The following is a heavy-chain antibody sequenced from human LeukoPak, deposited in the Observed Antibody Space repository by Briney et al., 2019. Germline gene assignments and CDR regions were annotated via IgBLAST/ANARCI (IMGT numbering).Heavy chain of an antibody. D-gene: IGHD4-17*01. V-gene: IGHV3-21*04. Sequence: GGSMCLSCAASGFTFSNAWMNWVRQAPGKGLEWVSTISDGSRDTHYAGSVKGRFTISRDDSQNIVYLQMDSLRAEDTALYYCTTRLRNLFDYSREGGQVTVSS. CDR1: GFTFSNAW. CDR3: TTRLRNLFDY. J-gene: IGHJ4*02. CDR2: ISDGSRDT.